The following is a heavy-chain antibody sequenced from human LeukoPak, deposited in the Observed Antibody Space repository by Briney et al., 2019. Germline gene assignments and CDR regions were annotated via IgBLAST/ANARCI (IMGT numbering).Heavy chain of an antibody. J-gene: IGHJ4*02. CDR1: GGSISSSSYY. Sequence: SETLSLTCTVSGGSISSSSYYWGWIRQPPGKGLEWIGSIYYSGSTYYNPSLKSRVTISVDTSKNQFSLKLSSVTAADTAVYYCARRGAMVRRVIRGYFDYWGQGTLVTVSS. D-gene: IGHD3-10*01. CDR2: IYYSGST. V-gene: IGHV4-39*01. CDR3: ARRGAMVRRVIRGYFDY.